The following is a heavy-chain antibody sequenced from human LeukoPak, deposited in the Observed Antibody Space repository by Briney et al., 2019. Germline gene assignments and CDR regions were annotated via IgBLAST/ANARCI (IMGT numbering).Heavy chain of an antibody. V-gene: IGHV1-2*02. J-gene: IGHJ4*02. Sequence: ASVKVSCKASGYTFSGYFIHWIRQAPGQGLEWWGWINPHSGGTNYAQKFQGRVTMTRDTSISTAYMELSRLRSDDTAVYYCARGTTIAARPTQYWGRGTLVTVSS. CDR2: INPHSGGT. CDR1: GYTFSGYF. D-gene: IGHD6-6*01. CDR3: ARGTTIAARPTQY.